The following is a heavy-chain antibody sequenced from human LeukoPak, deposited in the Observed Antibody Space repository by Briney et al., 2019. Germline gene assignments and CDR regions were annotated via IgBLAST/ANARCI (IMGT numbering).Heavy chain of an antibody. Sequence: GGSLRLSCAASGFTFDDYAMHWVRQAPGKGLEWVSGISWNSGSIGYADSVKGRFTISRDNAKNSLYLQMNSLRAEDTALYYCAKDFGAQLGLLSMDVWGQGTTVTVSS. CDR3: AKDFGAQLGLLSMDV. J-gene: IGHJ6*02. CDR2: ISWNSGSI. V-gene: IGHV3-9*01. D-gene: IGHD1-1*01. CDR1: GFTFDDYA.